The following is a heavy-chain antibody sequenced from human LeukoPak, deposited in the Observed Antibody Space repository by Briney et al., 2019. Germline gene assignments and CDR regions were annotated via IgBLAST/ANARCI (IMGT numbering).Heavy chain of an antibody. Sequence: GASVKVSCKASGYTFTSYGISWVRQAPGQGLEWMGWISSYNGNTNYAQKFQGRVTITADESTSTAYMELSSLRSEDTAVYYCARAPQLGTRGYFDYWGQGTLVTVSS. CDR3: ARAPQLGTRGYFDY. CDR2: ISSYNGNT. D-gene: IGHD7-27*01. V-gene: IGHV1-18*01. J-gene: IGHJ4*02. CDR1: GYTFTSYG.